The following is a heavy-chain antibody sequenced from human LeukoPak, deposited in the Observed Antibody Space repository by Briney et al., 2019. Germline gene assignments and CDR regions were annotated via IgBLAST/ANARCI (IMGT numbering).Heavy chain of an antibody. V-gene: IGHV3-7*03. CDR1: GFTFNTFW. Sequence: GGSPRLSCVASGFTFNTFWMSWVRQAPGKGLEWVANIKEDGSEKYFVDSVKGRFTISRDNAKNSLYLQMNSLRVEDTAVYYCASMGVPKGAQGPLVTVSS. J-gene: IGHJ4*02. D-gene: IGHD3-16*01. CDR3: ASMGVPK. CDR2: IKEDGSEK.